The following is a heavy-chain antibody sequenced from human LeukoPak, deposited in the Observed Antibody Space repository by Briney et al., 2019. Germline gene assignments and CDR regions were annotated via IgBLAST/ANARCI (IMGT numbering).Heavy chain of an antibody. CDR1: GYTFTGYY. Sequence: ASVKVSCKASGYTFTGYYIHWVRQAPGQGLEWMGWINPNTDVTNYAQTFQGRVTMTRDTSINTAYMELTRLRSDDTAVYFCARGSDYDDYFYMDFWGKGTTVTVSS. V-gene: IGHV1-2*02. CDR2: INPNTDVT. J-gene: IGHJ6*03. CDR3: ARGSDYDDYFYMDF.